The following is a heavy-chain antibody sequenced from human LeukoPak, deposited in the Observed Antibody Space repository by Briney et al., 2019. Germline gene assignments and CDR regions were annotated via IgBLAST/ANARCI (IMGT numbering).Heavy chain of an antibody. Sequence: ASVKVSCKASGYTFISYDIHWVRQATGQGLEWMGRIIPILGIANYAQKFQGRVTITADKSTSTAYMELSSLRSEDTAVYYCCGSGWFAGPFGYWGQGALVTVSS. CDR2: IIPILGIA. J-gene: IGHJ4*02. CDR1: GYTFISYD. V-gene: IGHV1-69*04. D-gene: IGHD6-19*01. CDR3: CGSGWFAGPFGY.